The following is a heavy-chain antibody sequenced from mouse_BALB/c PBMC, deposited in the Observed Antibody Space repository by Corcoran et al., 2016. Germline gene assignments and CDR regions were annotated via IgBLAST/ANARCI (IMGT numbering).Heavy chain of an antibody. D-gene: IGHD2-1*01. J-gene: IGHJ2*01. CDR1: GFNIKDYC. Sequence: EVQLQQSGAELVRPGALVKLSCKASGFNIKDYCMHWVKQRPEQGLEWIGWIDPENGNTIYDPKFQGKASITADTSSNTAYLQLSSLTSEDTAVYYCARNGNFDYWGQGTTLTVSS. CDR3: ARNGNFDY. V-gene: IGHV14-1*02. CDR2: IDPENGNT.